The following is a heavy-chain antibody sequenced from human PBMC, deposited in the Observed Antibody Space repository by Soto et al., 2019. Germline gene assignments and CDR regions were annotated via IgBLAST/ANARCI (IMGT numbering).Heavy chain of an antibody. CDR2: IDSDGSSI. D-gene: IGHD2-15*01. V-gene: IGHV3-74*01. CDR3: VRTSLVVAVATREDF. J-gene: IGHJ4*02. Sequence: GGSLRLSCAASGIIFNGFGMHWVRQAPGKGLEWVSLIDSDGSSITYADFVKGRFTISRDNAKNTVYLHMNSLTAEDTAVYYCVRTSLVVAVATREDFWGQGTLVTVSS. CDR1: GIIFNGFG.